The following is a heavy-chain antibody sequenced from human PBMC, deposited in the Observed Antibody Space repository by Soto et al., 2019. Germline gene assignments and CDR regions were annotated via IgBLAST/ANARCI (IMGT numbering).Heavy chain of an antibody. D-gene: IGHD3-22*01. CDR3: TTWRREKSFTSVSCYGDGAY. J-gene: IGHJ4*02. CDR1: GFTFNSAW. Sequence: EVPLVESGGALVKPGESLTLSCAASGFTFNSAWMTWVRQAPGKGLEWVGRIKSWTDGGRVDHAAPVKGRFTISRDDSKTTFYLQMNSLKSEDTAVYYCTTWRREKSFTSVSCYGDGAYWGQGTLVNVSS. V-gene: IGHV3-15*02. CDR2: IKSWTDGGRV.